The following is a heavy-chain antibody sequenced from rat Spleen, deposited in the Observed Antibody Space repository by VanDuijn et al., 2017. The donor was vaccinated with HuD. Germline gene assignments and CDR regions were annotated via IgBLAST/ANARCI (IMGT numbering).Heavy chain of an antibody. D-gene: IGHD1-2*01. CDR1: GFSLTTYN. V-gene: IGHV2-41*01. CDR3: ARGDYSSPRGGY. CDR2: IWNTGAT. Sequence: QVQLKESGPGLVQPSQTLSLSCTVAGFSLTTYNVHWLRQPPGKGLEWMGVIWNTGATRYISALKSRLSISKDTSKSQVFLKMNSLQTEDTATYDCARGDYSSPRGGYWGQGVTVTVSS. J-gene: IGHJ2*01.